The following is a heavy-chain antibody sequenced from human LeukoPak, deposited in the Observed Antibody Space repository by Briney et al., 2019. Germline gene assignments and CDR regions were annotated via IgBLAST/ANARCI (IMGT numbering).Heavy chain of an antibody. D-gene: IGHD6-13*01. CDR2: IYYSGST. CDR1: GGSISSSSYS. J-gene: IGHJ5*02. Sequence: PSETLSLTCTVSGGSISSSSYSWGWIRQPPGKGLEWIGSIYYSGSTYYNPSLKSRVTISVDTSKNQFSLKLSSVTAADTAVYYCARRVWDRQQLVLRWFDPWGQGTLVTVSS. V-gene: IGHV4-39*01. CDR3: ARRVWDRQQLVLRWFDP.